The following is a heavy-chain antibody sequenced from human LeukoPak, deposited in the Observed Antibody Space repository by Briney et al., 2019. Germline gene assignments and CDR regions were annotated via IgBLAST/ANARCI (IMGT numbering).Heavy chain of an antibody. D-gene: IGHD2-21*02. Sequence: SETLSLTCAVYGGSFSGYYWSWIRQPPGKGLEWIGEINHSGSTNYNPSLKSRVTISVDTSKNQFSLKLSSVTAADTAVYYCARDRTYCGGDCHNWFDPWGQGTLVTVSS. J-gene: IGHJ5*02. CDR2: INHSGST. V-gene: IGHV4-34*01. CDR3: ARDRTYCGGDCHNWFDP. CDR1: GGSFSGYY.